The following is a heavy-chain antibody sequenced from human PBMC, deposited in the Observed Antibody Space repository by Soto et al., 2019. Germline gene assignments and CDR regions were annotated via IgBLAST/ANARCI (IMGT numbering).Heavy chain of an antibody. CDR3: AREGGIAARRDYYYYMDV. Sequence: ASVKVSFKASGGTFSSYAISWVRQAPGQGLEWMGWISAYNGNTNYAQKPQGRVTMTTDTSTSTAYMELRSLRSDDTAVYYCAREGGIAARRDYYYYMDVWGKGTTVTVSS. CDR2: ISAYNGNT. V-gene: IGHV1-18*01. CDR1: GGTFSSYA. D-gene: IGHD6-6*01. J-gene: IGHJ6*03.